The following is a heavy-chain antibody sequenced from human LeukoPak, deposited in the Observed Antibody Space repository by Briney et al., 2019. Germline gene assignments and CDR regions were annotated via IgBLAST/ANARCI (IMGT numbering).Heavy chain of an antibody. CDR1: GFTFSSYS. CDR2: ISSSGSTI. Sequence: PGGSLRLSCAASGFTFSSYSMNWVRQAPGKGLEWVSYISSSGSTIYYADSVKGRFTISRDNAKNSLYLQMNSLRAEDTAVYYCARYYYGSGSYYGNFDYWGQGTLVTVSS. D-gene: IGHD3-10*01. CDR3: ARYYYGSGSYYGNFDY. J-gene: IGHJ4*02. V-gene: IGHV3-48*04.